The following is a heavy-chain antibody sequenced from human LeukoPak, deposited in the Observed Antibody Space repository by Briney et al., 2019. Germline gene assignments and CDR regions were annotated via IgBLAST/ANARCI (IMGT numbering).Heavy chain of an antibody. CDR1: GGSISSYY. CDR3: AREGRYRYGYNEYHSYMDI. Sequence: SETLSLTCTVSGGSISSYYWSWIRQPPGKGLEWIGSIYYSGSTNYNPSLKSRVTISVDTSKNQFSLKLSSVTAAETAVYYCAREGRYRYGYNEYHSYMDIWGKGTTVTVSS. CDR2: IYYSGST. V-gene: IGHV4-59*01. J-gene: IGHJ6*03. D-gene: IGHD5-24*01.